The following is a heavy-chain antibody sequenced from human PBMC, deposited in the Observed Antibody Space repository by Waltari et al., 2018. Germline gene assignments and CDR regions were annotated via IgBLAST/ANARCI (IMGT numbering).Heavy chain of an antibody. J-gene: IGHJ5*02. CDR3: ARKTGGGWFDP. V-gene: IGHV1-2*04. Sequence: QVQLVQSGAEVKKPGSSVKVSCKASGGTFSSYTISWVRQAPGQGLEWMGWINPNSGGTNYAQKFQGWVTMTRDTSISTAYMELSRLRSDDTAVYYCARKTGGGWFDPWGQGTLVTVSS. CDR2: INPNSGGT. D-gene: IGHD1-26*01. CDR1: GGTFSSYT.